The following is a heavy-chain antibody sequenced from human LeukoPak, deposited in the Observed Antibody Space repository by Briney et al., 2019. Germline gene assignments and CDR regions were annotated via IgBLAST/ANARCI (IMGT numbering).Heavy chain of an antibody. CDR3: ARMSFVRGSSLDY. CDR2: THTSGTT. D-gene: IGHD6-6*01. V-gene: IGHV4-4*07. CDR1: GGSISSYY. Sequence: PSETLSLTCTVSGGSISSYYWSWIRQPAGKGLEWIGRTHTSGTTNYNSSLKSRLTISSDSSKNQFSLKLNSVTATDTAVYYCARMSFVRGSSLDYWGQGILVTVSS. J-gene: IGHJ4*02.